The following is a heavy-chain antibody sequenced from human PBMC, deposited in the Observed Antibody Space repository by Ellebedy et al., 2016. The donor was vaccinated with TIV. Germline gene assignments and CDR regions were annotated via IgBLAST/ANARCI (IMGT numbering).Heavy chain of an antibody. CDR1: GFTFSGFA. Sequence: PGGSLRLSCAASGFTFSGFAIHFVRQASGKGLEWVGRIRSKANNYATEYTASVKGRFTISRDDSKNPAYLQMNSLKADDTAVYYCTRPAATYYGMDVWGQGTTVTVSS. D-gene: IGHD6-25*01. CDR2: IRSKANNYAT. J-gene: IGHJ6*02. CDR3: TRPAATYYGMDV. V-gene: IGHV3-73*01.